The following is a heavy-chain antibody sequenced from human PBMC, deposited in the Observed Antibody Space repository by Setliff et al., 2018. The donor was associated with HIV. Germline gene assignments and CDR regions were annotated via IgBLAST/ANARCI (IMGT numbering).Heavy chain of an antibody. J-gene: IGHJ4*02. CDR3: ASRAVAAFDY. Sequence: SETLSLTCTVSGGSISSTSYYWSWIRQHPGKGLEWIGYIYYSGSTYYNPSLKSRLTISLDTSKNQFSLKLSSVTAADTAVYYCASRAVAAFDYWGRGTLVTVSS. V-gene: IGHV4-31*03. CDR2: IYYSGST. D-gene: IGHD6-19*01. CDR1: GGSISSTSYY.